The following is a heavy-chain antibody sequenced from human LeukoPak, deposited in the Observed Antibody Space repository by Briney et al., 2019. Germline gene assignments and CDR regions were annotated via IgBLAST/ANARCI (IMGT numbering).Heavy chain of an antibody. CDR1: GYTFTSYG. V-gene: IGHV1-18*01. Sequence: SVKVSCKASGYTFTSYGISWVRQAPGQGLEWMGWISAYNGNTNYAQKLQGRVTMTTDTSTSTAYMELRSLRSDDTAVYYCARDYVVFLGSGGNDLDYWGQGTLVTVSS. CDR3: ARDYVVFLGSGGNDLDY. J-gene: IGHJ4*02. D-gene: IGHD5-12*01. CDR2: ISAYNGNT.